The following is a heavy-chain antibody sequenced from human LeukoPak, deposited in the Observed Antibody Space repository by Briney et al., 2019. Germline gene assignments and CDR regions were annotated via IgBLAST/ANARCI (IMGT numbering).Heavy chain of an antibody. CDR3: AKGGPYSSSWGGKFDH. V-gene: IGHV3-23*01. D-gene: IGHD6-13*01. CDR2: ISGSGDRT. J-gene: IGHJ4*02. CDR1: GGSISSGGYY. Sequence: PSETLSLTCTVSGGSISSGGYYWSWVRQAPGKGLEWVSSISGSGDRTYYADSVNGRFTISRDNSKNTLYLQMNSLRAEDTAIYYCAKGGPYSSSWGGKFDHWGQGTLVTVSS.